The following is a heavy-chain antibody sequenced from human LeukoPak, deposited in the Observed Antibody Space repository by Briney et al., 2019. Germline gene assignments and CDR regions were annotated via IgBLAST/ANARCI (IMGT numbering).Heavy chain of an antibody. CDR3: ARTIPYWYFDL. V-gene: IGHV3-23*01. CDR1: GFTLSTYD. J-gene: IGHJ2*01. D-gene: IGHD1/OR15-1a*01. CDR2: IGGDGGTT. Sequence: GGSLRLSCAASGFTLSTYDMSWVRQAPTKGLEWVSAIGGDGGTTYADSVKGRFTISRDNSKNTLYLQMNSLRAEDTAIYYCARTIPYWYFDLWGHGTLVTVST.